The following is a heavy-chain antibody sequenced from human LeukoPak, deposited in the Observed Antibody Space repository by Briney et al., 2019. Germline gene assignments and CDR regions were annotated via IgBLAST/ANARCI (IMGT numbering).Heavy chain of an antibody. J-gene: IGHJ4*02. CDR2: ICGSGGST. CDR1: RFTLSSYA. Sequence: GGSLRLSCAASRFTLSSYAMSWVRQAPGAGLEWVSAICGSGGSTYYADSVKGRFTISRDNSKNTLYPQMNSLRAEDTAVYYCATGTLRDGYNFDYWGQGTLVTVSS. D-gene: IGHD5-24*01. V-gene: IGHV3-23*01. CDR3: ATGTLRDGYNFDY.